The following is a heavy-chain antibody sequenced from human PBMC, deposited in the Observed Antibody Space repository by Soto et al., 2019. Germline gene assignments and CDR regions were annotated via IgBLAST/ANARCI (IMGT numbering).Heavy chain of an antibody. V-gene: IGHV3-74*01. CDR2: LNGDGSRA. CDR1: GFTFTTFSSYW. J-gene: IGHJ4*02. CDR3: APSGVDSRFYFDC. D-gene: IGHD3-10*01. Sequence: EVQLVQSGGGLVQPGGSLRLSCAASGFTFTTFSSYWMHWVRQTPGQGLVWVSRLNGDGSRATYADSVKGRFTISRDNAQNTLYLQMDSLRAEDTAMYYCAPSGVDSRFYFDCWGQGTPVTVSS.